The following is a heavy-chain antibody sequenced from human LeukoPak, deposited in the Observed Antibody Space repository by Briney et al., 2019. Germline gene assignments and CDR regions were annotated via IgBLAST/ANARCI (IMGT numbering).Heavy chain of an antibody. CDR2: ISGSGGST. CDR1: GFTFSSYA. Sequence: PGGSLRLSCAASGFTFSSYAMSWVRQAPGKGLEWVSAISGSGGSTYYADSVKGRFTISRDNSKNTLYLQMNSLRAEDTAVYYCARAHYGSGSYSWFDPWGQGTLVTVSS. CDR3: ARAHYGSGSYSWFDP. J-gene: IGHJ5*02. V-gene: IGHV3-23*01. D-gene: IGHD3-10*01.